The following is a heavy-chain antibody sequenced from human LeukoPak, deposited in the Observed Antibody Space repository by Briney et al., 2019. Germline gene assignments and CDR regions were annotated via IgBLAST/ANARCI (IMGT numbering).Heavy chain of an antibody. CDR3: ARWDSSGYYYFDY. D-gene: IGHD3-22*01. J-gene: IGHJ4*02. V-gene: IGHV4-59*01. CDR2: IYYSGST. Sequence: PSETLSLTCAVYGGSFSGYYWSWIRQPPGKGLEWIGYIYYSGSTNYNPSLKSRVTISVDTSKNQFSLKLSSVTAADTAVYYCARWDSSGYYYFDYWGQGTLVTVSS. CDR1: GGSFSGYY.